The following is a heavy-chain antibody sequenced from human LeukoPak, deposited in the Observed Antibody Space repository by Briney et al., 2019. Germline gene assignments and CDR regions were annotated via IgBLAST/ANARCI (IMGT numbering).Heavy chain of an antibody. CDR2: IRQDGSVK. D-gene: IGHD3-22*01. Sequence: GGSLRLSCAASGFTLSGHWMTWVRQAPGKGLQWVASIRQDGSVKYYVDSVQGRFIISRDNAMNSLYLQMNSLRAEDTAVYYCARWSHDSFGYYWISSWGQGTLVTVSS. CDR3: ARWSHDSFGYYWISS. J-gene: IGHJ5*02. V-gene: IGHV3-7*01. CDR1: GFTLSGHW.